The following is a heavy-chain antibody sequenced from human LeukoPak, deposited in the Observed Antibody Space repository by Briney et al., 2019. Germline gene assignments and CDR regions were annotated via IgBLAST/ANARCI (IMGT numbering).Heavy chain of an antibody. CDR2: INPSGSST. D-gene: IGHD6-13*01. V-gene: IGHV1-46*01. CDR3: ARGARRQQLVQGEFDY. CDR1: GYSFTSHY. J-gene: IGHJ4*02. Sequence: ASVKVSCKASGYSFTSHYMHWVRQAPGQGLEWMGLINPSGSSTLYAQKFQGRVTMTRDMSTTTDYMELSSLRSEDTAVYYCARGARRQQLVQGEFDYWGQGTLVTVSS.